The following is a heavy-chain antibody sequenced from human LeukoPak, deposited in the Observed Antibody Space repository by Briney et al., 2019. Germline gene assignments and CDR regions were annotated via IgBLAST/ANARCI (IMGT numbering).Heavy chain of an antibody. CDR2: ISWNGGSI. Sequence: PGGSLRLSCAASGFTFDDYAMHWVRQAPGKGLEWVSGISWNGGSIGYADSVKGRFTISRDNAKNSLYLQMNSLRAEDAALYYCAKEEIAVAGPRHFDYWGQGTLVTVSS. J-gene: IGHJ4*02. D-gene: IGHD6-19*01. CDR3: AKEEIAVAGPRHFDY. CDR1: GFTFDDYA. V-gene: IGHV3-9*01.